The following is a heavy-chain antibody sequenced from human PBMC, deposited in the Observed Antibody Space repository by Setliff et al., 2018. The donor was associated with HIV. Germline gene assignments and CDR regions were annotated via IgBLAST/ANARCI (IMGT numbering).Heavy chain of an antibody. J-gene: IGHJ4*02. D-gene: IGHD2-8*01. Sequence: GGSLRLSCAASGFTFSSYEMNWVRQAPGKGLEWVSYISGSGSAMYYADSVEGRFTISRDNAKNSLYLQMNSLRAEDTAVYHCARSPIRMRYFDYWGQGALVTVSS. CDR2: ISGSGSAM. V-gene: IGHV3-48*03. CDR3: ARSPIRMRYFDY. CDR1: GFTFSSYE.